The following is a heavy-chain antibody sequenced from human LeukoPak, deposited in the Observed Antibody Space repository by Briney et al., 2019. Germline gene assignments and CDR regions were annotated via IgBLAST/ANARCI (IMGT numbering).Heavy chain of an antibody. V-gene: IGHV3-23*01. CDR2: ISIGGGRT. D-gene: IGHD3-22*01. Sequence: GGSLRLSCAASGFTFSRYVMNWVRQAPGKGLEWVSTISIGGGRTYYADSVKGRFTISRDNSKNTLYLKMNSLRAEDTAVYYCAKDPISTMIEVLLVGDAFDIWGQGTMVTVSS. CDR1: GFTFSRYV. J-gene: IGHJ3*02. CDR3: AKDPISTMIEVLLVGDAFDI.